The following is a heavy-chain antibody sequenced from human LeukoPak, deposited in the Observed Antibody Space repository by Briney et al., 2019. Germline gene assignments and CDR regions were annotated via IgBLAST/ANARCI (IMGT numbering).Heavy chain of an antibody. CDR2: ITGSGGNT. CDR1: GFTFSNYA. V-gene: IGHV3-23*01. CDR3: AKWGDYDVLTGYYVSDY. J-gene: IGHJ4*02. D-gene: IGHD3-9*01. Sequence: GASLRLSCAASGFTFSNYAMSWVRQAPGKGLEWVSAITGSGGNTYYADSVKGRFTISRDNSKNTVFLQMDSLRAEDTAVYYCAKWGDYDVLTGYYVSDYWGQGTLVTVSS.